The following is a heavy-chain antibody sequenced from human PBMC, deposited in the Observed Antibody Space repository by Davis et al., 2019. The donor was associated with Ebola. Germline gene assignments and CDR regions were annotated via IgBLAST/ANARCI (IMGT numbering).Heavy chain of an antibody. Sequence: SGPTLVKPTQTLTLTCTCSGFSVSTTGLGVGWIRQSPGKALEWLALIYWDDDKRYSPSLKSRLTITKDTSKNQVVLTMTNMDPVDTATYYCAHRHPIWGFDIWGQGTMVTVSS. CDR2: IYWDDDK. V-gene: IGHV2-5*02. CDR3: AHRHPIWGFDI. D-gene: IGHD2-2*02. J-gene: IGHJ3*02. CDR1: GFSVSTTGLG.